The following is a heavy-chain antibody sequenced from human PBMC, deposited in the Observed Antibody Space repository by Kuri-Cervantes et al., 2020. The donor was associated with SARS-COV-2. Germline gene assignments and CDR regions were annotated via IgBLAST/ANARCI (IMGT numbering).Heavy chain of an antibody. Sequence: GGSLRLSCAAAGFAFSGYAMNWVRQAPGKGLEWVSSISSSSSYIYYADSVKGRFTISRDNAKNSLHLQMNSLRAEDTAVYYCARDPYSSSWYRYYYGMDVWGQGTTVTVSS. CDR3: ARDPYSSSWYRYYYGMDV. V-gene: IGHV3-21*01. D-gene: IGHD6-13*01. CDR2: ISSSSSYI. J-gene: IGHJ6*02. CDR1: GFAFSGYA.